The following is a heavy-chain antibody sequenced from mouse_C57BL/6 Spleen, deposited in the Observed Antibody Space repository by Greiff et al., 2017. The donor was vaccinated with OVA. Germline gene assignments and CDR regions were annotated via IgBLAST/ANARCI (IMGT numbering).Heavy chain of an antibody. CDR2: INPNNGGT. CDR3: ARCYGSSPFDY. D-gene: IGHD1-1*01. Sequence: VQLQQSGPELVKPGASVKISCKASGYTFTDYYMNWVKQSHGKSLEWIGDINPNNGGTSYNQKFKGKATLTVDKSSSTAYMERRSLTSEDSAVYYCARCYGSSPFDYWGQGTTLTVSS. J-gene: IGHJ2*01. CDR1: GYTFTDYY. V-gene: IGHV1-26*01.